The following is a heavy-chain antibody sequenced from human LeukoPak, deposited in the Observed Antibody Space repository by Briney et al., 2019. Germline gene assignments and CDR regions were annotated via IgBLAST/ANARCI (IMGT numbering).Heavy chain of an antibody. CDR2: INHSEIT. J-gene: IGHJ6*03. CDR3: ARDETRGYYYYYMDV. D-gene: IGHD4-11*01. V-gene: IGHV4-34*01. Sequence: SETLSLTCAVYGGSFSGYYWSWIRQPPGKGLEWIGEINHSEITNYNPSLKSRVTISVDTSKNQFSLKLSSVTAADTAVYYCARDETRGYYYYYMDVWGKGTTVTVSS. CDR1: GGSFSGYY.